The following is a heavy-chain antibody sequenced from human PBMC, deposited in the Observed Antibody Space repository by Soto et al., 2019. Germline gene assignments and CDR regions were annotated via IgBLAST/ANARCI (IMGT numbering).Heavy chain of an antibody. J-gene: IGHJ6*03. D-gene: IGHD3-10*01. CDR3: ARMVRGSNIDYYYYMDV. Sequence: QVQLVQSRAEVKKPGASVKVSCKASGYTFTSHGISWVRQAPGQGLEWMAWISAENGDTNYEQKLQGRVTVTTDSSTSTAYMELRSLRSEDTAVYYCARMVRGSNIDYYYYMDVWAKGTTVTVSS. CDR1: GYTFTSHG. CDR2: ISAENGDT. V-gene: IGHV1-18*01.